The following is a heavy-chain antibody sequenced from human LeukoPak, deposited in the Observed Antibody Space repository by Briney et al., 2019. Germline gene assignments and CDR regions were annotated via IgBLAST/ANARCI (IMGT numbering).Heavy chain of an antibody. CDR1: GFTFSSYG. V-gene: IGHV3-30*18. J-gene: IGHJ6*02. CDR2: ISYDGSNK. CDR3: AKDKGERQKTGPHYYYYYGMDV. Sequence: GGSLRLPCAASGFTFSSYGMHWVRQAPGKGLEWVAVISYDGSNKYYADSVKGRFTISRDNSKNTLYLQMNSLRAEDTAVYYCAKDKGERQKTGPHYYYYYGMDVWGQGTTVTVSS. D-gene: IGHD1-14*01.